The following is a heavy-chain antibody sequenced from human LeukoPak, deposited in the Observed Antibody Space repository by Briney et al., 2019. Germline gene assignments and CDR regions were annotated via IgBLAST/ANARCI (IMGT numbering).Heavy chain of an antibody. CDR1: GGTLSSHA. CDR3: ARSYRTYYYYYMDV. V-gene: IGHV1-69*13. CDR2: IIPILGTA. J-gene: IGHJ6*03. Sequence: ASVKVSCKASGGTLSSHAISWVRQAPGQGLEWMGGIIPILGTANYAQKFQGRVTITADESKSTAYMELSSLRSEDTAVYYCARSYRTYYYYYMDVWGKGTTVTISS. D-gene: IGHD2-21*01.